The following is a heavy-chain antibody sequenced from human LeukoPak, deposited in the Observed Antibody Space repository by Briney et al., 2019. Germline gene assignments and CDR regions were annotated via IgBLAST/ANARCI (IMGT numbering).Heavy chain of an antibody. CDR1: GSRFTSYW. D-gene: IGHD5-24*01. Sequence: GESLKISYKGSGSRFTSYWIGWVRQMPGKGLEWMGIIYPGDSDTRYSPSFQGQVTISADKSISTAYLQWSSLKASDTAMYYCARPWGDGYNYADYWGQGTLVTVSS. CDR2: IYPGDSDT. J-gene: IGHJ4*02. V-gene: IGHV5-51*01. CDR3: ARPWGDGYNYADY.